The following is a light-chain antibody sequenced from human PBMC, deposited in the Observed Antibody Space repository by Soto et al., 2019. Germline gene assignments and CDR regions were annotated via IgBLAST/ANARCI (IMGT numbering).Light chain of an antibody. Sequence: DIQMTQSPSSLSASVGDRVTISCRAIQTISTSLNWYQQKPGKAPKLLIYAASTLQSGVPSRFRGSGSGTDFTLTINNLQPEDFATYYCQQSYSIPTFGGGTKVEIK. CDR1: QTISTS. V-gene: IGKV1-39*01. CDR3: QQSYSIPT. CDR2: AAS. J-gene: IGKJ4*01.